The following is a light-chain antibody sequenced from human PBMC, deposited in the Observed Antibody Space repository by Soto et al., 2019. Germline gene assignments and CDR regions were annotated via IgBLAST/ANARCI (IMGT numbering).Light chain of an antibody. J-gene: IGKJ2*01. CDR3: QQYDT. V-gene: IGKV3-20*01. CDR1: QSVSSS. CDR2: GAS. Sequence: EIVLTQSPGTLSLSPGERATLSCRASQSVSSSLAWYQQKPGQAPRHLIHGASSRATGIPDRFSGSGSGTDFTLTISRLEPEDFAVYYCQQYDTFGQGTKVDIK.